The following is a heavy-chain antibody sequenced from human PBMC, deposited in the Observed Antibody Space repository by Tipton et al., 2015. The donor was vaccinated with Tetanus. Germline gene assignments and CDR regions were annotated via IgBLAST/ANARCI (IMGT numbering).Heavy chain of an antibody. Sequence: LRLSCTVSGGSIGSNYWSWIRQPPGKGLEWIGYIFHTGGTNTSPALKGRVTVSLDTSKNRFSLNLTSVTAADTAVYFCARDRGGSYFDYWGQGTLVTVSS. CDR1: GGSIGSNY. J-gene: IGHJ4*02. CDR3: ARDRGGSYFDY. V-gene: IGHV4-59*01. CDR2: IFHTGGT. D-gene: IGHD3-16*01.